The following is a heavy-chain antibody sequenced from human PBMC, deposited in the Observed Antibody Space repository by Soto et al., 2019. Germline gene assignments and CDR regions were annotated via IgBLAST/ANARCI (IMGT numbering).Heavy chain of an antibody. CDR2: ISAYNGNT. CDR1: GYSFTTYG. V-gene: IGHV1-18*01. CDR3: EREGPAPYYYYGMDV. J-gene: IGHJ6*02. Sequence: QVQLVQSGGEVKKPGASVKVSCKTSGYSFTTYGISWVRQAPGQGLEWMGWISAYNGNTNYAQKLQGRVTMTTDTSTRTAYMALRSLRSADTAVYYCEREGPAPYYYYGMDVWGQGSTVTVSS.